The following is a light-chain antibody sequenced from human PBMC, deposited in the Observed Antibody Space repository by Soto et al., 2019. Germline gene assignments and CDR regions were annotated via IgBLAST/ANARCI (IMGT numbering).Light chain of an antibody. J-gene: IGLJ2*01. CDR1: KLGDKY. CDR2: QDN. Sequence: SYELTQPPSVSVSPGQTASITCSGDKLGDKYACWYQQKPGQSPVVVIYQDNKRPSGIPERFSGSNSGNTATLTISGTQAMDEADYYCQAWDSSTTDVVFGGGTKLTV. CDR3: QAWDSSTTDVV. V-gene: IGLV3-1*01.